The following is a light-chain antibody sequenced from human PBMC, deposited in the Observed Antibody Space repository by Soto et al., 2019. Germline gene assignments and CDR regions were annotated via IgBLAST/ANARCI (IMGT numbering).Light chain of an antibody. CDR3: MQALQTPPGWT. J-gene: IGKJ1*01. Sequence: DIVLTQSPLSLAVTPGESAAISCRASQSLLNRNGYNFLDWYLQKPGQSPQLLISLASNRASGVPDRFSGSGSGTDFTLNISRVEAEDVGVYYCMQALQTPPGWTFGQGTKVEIK. CDR1: QSLLNRNGYNF. CDR2: LAS. V-gene: IGKV2-28*01.